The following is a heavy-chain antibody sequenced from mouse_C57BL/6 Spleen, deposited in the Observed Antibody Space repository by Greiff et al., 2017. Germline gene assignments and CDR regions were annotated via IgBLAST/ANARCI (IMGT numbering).Heavy chain of an antibody. V-gene: IGHV1-54*01. CDR1: GYAFTNYL. Sequence: QVQLQQSGAELVRPGTSVKVSCKASGYAFTNYLIEWVKQRPGQGLEWIGVINPGSGGTNYNEKFKGKATLTADKSSSTAYMQLSSLTSADSAVYFCARTTGYFDYWGQGTTLTVSS. J-gene: IGHJ2*01. D-gene: IGHD4-1*01. CDR3: ARTTGYFDY. CDR2: INPGSGGT.